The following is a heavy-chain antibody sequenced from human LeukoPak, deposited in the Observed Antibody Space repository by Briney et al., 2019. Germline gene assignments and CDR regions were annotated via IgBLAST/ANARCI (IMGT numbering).Heavy chain of an antibody. V-gene: IGHV4-59*01. CDR1: GGSISVYY. Sequence: SETLSLTCTLSGGSISVYYWSWLRQPPGKGLEWIGYIYNSGSTNYNPSLKSRLTISVDTSKNQFSLKLSSVTAADTAVYYCAGDRELGYWGQGTLVTVSS. D-gene: IGHD3-10*01. J-gene: IGHJ4*02. CDR3: AGDRELGY. CDR2: IYNSGST.